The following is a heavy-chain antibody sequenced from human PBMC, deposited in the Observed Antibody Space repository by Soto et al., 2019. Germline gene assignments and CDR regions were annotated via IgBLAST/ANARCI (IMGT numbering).Heavy chain of an antibody. CDR1: GGSISSGGYS. CDR2: IYHSGST. CDR3: ARRGYYDSSGFFDY. V-gene: IGHV4-30-2*01. Sequence: SETLSLTCAVSGGSISSGGYSWSWIRQPPGKGLEWIGYIYHSGSTYYNPSLKSRVTISVDRPKNQFSLKLSSVTAADTAVYYCARRGYYDSSGFFDYWGQGTLVTVSS. D-gene: IGHD3-22*01. J-gene: IGHJ4*02.